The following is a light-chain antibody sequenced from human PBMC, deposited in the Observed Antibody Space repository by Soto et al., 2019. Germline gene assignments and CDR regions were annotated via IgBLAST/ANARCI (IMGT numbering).Light chain of an antibody. CDR3: QQRYSWPIT. CDR2: DVS. V-gene: IGKV3-11*01. J-gene: IGKJ5*01. CDR1: QSVRNS. Sequence: EIVLTQSPATLSLSPGERATLSCRASQSVRNSLIWYQQKPGQAPRLLIYDVSNRATGIPARFSGSGSETDFTVTISSVEPEELAVYYCQQRYSWPITFGQGTRLEIK.